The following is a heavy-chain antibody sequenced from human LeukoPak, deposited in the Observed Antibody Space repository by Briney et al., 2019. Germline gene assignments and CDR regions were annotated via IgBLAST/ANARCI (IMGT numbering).Heavy chain of an antibody. CDR3: AGSFDSSGYYSDAFDI. Sequence: SETLSLTCTVSGGSISSYYWSWIRQPAGKGLEWVGRIYTSGSTNYNPSLKSRVTMSVDTSKNQFSLKLSSVTAADTAVYYCAGSFDSSGYYSDAFDIWGQGTMVTVSS. V-gene: IGHV4-4*07. CDR2: IYTSGST. CDR1: GGSISSYY. D-gene: IGHD3-22*01. J-gene: IGHJ3*02.